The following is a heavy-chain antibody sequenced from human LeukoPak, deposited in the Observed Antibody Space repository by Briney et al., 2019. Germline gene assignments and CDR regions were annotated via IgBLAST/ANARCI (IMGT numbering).Heavy chain of an antibody. CDR1: GFTFSSYS. D-gene: IGHD4-17*01. CDR2: ISSSSSYI. J-gene: IGHJ3*02. CDR3: AKLGLYGVAFDI. Sequence: GGSLRLSCAASGFTFSSYSMNWVRQAPGKGLEWVSSISSSSSYIYYADSVKGRFTISRDNAKNSLYLQMNSLRAEDTALYYCAKLGLYGVAFDIWGQGTMVTVSS. V-gene: IGHV3-21*04.